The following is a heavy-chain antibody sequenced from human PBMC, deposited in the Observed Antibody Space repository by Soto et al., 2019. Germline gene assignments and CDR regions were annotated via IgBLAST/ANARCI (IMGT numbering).Heavy chain of an antibody. CDR1: GFTFSSYA. D-gene: IGHD3-16*01. V-gene: IGHV3-30-3*01. Sequence: QVQLVESGGGVVQPGRSLRLSCAASGFTFSSYAMHWVRQAPGKGLEWVAVISYDGSNKYYADSVKGRFTISRDNSKNALYRQRNSLRAEDTAVYYWARVAGAYYYYYGMDVGGQGTTVTVSS. J-gene: IGHJ6*02. CDR3: ARVAGAYYYYYGMDV. CDR2: ISYDGSNK.